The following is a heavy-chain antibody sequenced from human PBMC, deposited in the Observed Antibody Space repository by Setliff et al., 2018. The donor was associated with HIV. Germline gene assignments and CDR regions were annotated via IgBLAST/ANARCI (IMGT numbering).Heavy chain of an antibody. Sequence: WASVKVSCKASGYTFTSYYMHWVRQAPGQGLEWMGIMNPSGGSISYAQSFQGRVTMTLDTSTSTVYMELSSLRAEDTAVYYCTKRTMPTGGFQHWGQGTLVTVSS. V-gene: IGHV1-46*01. D-gene: IGHD1-1*01. CDR3: TKRTMPTGGFQH. J-gene: IGHJ1*01. CDR2: MNPSGGSI. CDR1: GYTFTSYY.